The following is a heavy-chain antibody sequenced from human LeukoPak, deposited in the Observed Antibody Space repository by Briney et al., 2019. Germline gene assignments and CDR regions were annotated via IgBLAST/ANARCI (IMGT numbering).Heavy chain of an antibody. CDR3: ARDSGTTGEVKFDP. D-gene: IGHD3-10*01. CDR2: INHSGST. Sequence: SETLSLTCAVYGGSFSGYYWSWIRQPPGKGLEWIGEINHSGSTTYSPSLKSRVTMSVDTSKNQFSLKLRSVTAADTAVYYCARDSGTTGEVKFDPWGQGTLVTVSS. V-gene: IGHV4-34*01. CDR1: GGSFSGYY. J-gene: IGHJ5*02.